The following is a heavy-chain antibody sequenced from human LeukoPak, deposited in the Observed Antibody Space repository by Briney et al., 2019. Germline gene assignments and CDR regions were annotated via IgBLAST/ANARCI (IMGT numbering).Heavy chain of an antibody. D-gene: IGHD6-13*01. Sequence: GGSLRLSCAASGFTFRSYGMSWVRQAPGKGLEWVSDISGSGGSTYYADSVKGRFTISRDNSKNTLYLQMNSLRAEDTAVYYCARGGRGIAAAGAISPYGVPLDYWGQGTLVTVSS. CDR2: ISGSGGST. CDR3: ARGGRGIAAAGAISPYGVPLDY. J-gene: IGHJ4*02. V-gene: IGHV3-23*01. CDR1: GFTFRSYG.